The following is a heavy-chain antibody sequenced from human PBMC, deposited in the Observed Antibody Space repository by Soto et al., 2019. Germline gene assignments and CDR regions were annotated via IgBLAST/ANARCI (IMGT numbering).Heavy chain of an antibody. Sequence: KVSCKASGYTFTSYGISWVRQAPGQGLEWMGWISAYNGNTNYAQKLQGRVTMTTDTSTSTAYMELRSLRSDDTAVYYCARDRGTDDSSGYDAFDIWGQGTMVTVSS. CDR1: GYTFTSYG. CDR2: ISAYNGNT. CDR3: ARDRGTDDSSGYDAFDI. J-gene: IGHJ3*02. D-gene: IGHD3-22*01. V-gene: IGHV1-18*04.